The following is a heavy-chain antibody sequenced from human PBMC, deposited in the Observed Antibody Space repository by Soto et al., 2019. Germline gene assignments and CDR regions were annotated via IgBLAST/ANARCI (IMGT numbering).Heavy chain of an antibody. CDR3: ARAVFLDILTGYYEVGYFDY. Sequence: QLQLQESGSGLVKPSQTLSLTCAVSGGSISSGGYSWSWIRQPPGKGLEWIGYIYHSGSTYYNPSLKSRVTISVDRSKNQFSLKLSSVTAADTAVYYCARAVFLDILTGYYEVGYFDYWGQGTLVTVSS. CDR2: IYHSGST. CDR1: GGSISSGGYS. D-gene: IGHD3-9*01. V-gene: IGHV4-30-2*01. J-gene: IGHJ4*02.